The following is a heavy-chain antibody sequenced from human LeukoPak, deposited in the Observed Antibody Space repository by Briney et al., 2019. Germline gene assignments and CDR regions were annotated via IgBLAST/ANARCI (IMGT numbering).Heavy chain of an antibody. CDR2: LYYSGST. J-gene: IGHJ4*02. CDR1: GGSISSYY. D-gene: IGHD4-17*01. Sequence: SETLSLTCTVSGGSISSYYWSWIRQPPGKGLEWIGYLYYSGSTNYNPSLKSRVAISVDTSKKQISLKLRSVTAADTAIYYCARAPVYGDSFFDYWGQGTLVTVSS. V-gene: IGHV4-59*01. CDR3: ARAPVYGDSFFDY.